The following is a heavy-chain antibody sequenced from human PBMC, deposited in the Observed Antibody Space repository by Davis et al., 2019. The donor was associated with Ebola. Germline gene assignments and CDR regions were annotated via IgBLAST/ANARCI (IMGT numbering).Heavy chain of an antibody. J-gene: IGHJ4*02. V-gene: IGHV3-9*01. CDR3: ARVNVVAAGSFDF. D-gene: IGHD6-13*01. CDR2: ISWNGGSK. CDR1: GFTFDDYG. Sequence: SLKISCVASGFTFDDYGMHWVRQTRGKGLEWGSGISWNGGSKDYADSVKGRFTISRDNAKNSLYLQMNSLTPEDTAFYYCARVNVVAAGSFDFWGQGTRVTVSA.